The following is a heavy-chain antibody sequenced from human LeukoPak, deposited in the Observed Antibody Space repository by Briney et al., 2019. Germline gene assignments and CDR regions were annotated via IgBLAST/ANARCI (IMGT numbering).Heavy chain of an antibody. CDR2: IYYSGST. Sequence: SETLSLTCAVSGGSISSTGYCWAWIRQPPGKGLEWIGTIYYSGSTYHNTSLKSRITMSVDTSRNQFSLKLSSVDGADTAVYYCAKAGVRYFDSSGLYAFDFWGQGTTVTVSS. CDR1: GGSISSTGYC. D-gene: IGHD3-22*01. J-gene: IGHJ3*01. V-gene: IGHV4-39*01. CDR3: AKAGVRYFDSSGLYAFDF.